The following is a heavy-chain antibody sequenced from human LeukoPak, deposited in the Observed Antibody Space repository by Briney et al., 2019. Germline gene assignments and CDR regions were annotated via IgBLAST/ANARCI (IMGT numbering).Heavy chain of an antibody. D-gene: IGHD4-17*01. CDR1: GYTFTSYA. J-gene: IGHJ2*01. V-gene: IGHV1-3*01. CDR3: ARGYGDYVWYFDL. CDR2: INAGNGNT. Sequence: ASVKVSCKASGYTFTSYAMHWVRQAPGQRLEWMGWINAGNGNTEYSQKFQGRVTITRDTSASTAYMELSSLRSEGTAVYYCARGYGDYVWYFDLWGRGTLVTVSS.